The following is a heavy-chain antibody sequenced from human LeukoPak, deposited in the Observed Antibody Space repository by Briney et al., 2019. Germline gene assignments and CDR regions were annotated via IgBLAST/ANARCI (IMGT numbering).Heavy chain of an antibody. CDR1: GFTFSSYA. J-gene: IGHJ4*02. D-gene: IGHD5-12*01. V-gene: IGHV3-30*04. Sequence: PGRSLRLSCAASGFTFSSYAMHWVRQAPGKGLEWVAVISYDGSNKYYADSVKGRSTISRDNSKNTLYLQMNSLRAEDTAVYYCARDARGRGYDYPGSFDYWGQGTLVTVSS. CDR2: ISYDGSNK. CDR3: ARDARGRGYDYPGSFDY.